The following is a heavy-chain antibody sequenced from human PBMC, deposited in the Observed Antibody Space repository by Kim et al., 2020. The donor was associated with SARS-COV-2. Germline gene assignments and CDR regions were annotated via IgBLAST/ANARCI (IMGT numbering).Heavy chain of an antibody. J-gene: IGHJ4*01. V-gene: IGHV3-11*04. D-gene: IGHD3-22*01. CDR3: ARVRDYYDSSGYHY. Sequence: ADSVKGRFTISTDSVKNSLYLQMNSLRAEDTAVYYCARVRDYYDSSGYHYWGHGTLVTVSS.